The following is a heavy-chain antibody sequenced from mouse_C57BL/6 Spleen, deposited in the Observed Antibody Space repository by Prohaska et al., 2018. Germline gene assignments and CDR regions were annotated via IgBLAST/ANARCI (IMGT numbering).Heavy chain of an antibody. J-gene: IGHJ4*01. V-gene: IGHV1-52*01. CDR1: GYTFTSYW. Sequence: QVQLQQPGAELVRPGSSVKLSCKASGYTFTSYWMHWVKQRPIQGLEWIGNIDPSDSETHYNQKFKDKATLTVDKASSTAYMQLSSLTSEDSAVYYCARERTTVVGGAMDYWGQGTSVTVSS. D-gene: IGHD1-1*01. CDR3: ARERTTVVGGAMDY. CDR2: IDPSDSET.